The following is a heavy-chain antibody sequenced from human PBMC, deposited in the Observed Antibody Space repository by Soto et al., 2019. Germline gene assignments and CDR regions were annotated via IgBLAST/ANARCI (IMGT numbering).Heavy chain of an antibody. CDR2: IYCDDDK. D-gene: IGHD2-8*02. CDR3: AHRRADGSWSY. Sequence: QITLKESGPTLVKPTQTLTLTCTFAGFSLSTSGVGVGWSRQPPGKALEWLALIYCDDDKRYRTSLKSRLTINKDTSKNQVVRTMTNMDPVDTATYYCAHRRADGSWSYWCQGTMVTVSS. V-gene: IGHV2-5*02. CDR1: GFSLSTSGVG. J-gene: IGHJ4*02.